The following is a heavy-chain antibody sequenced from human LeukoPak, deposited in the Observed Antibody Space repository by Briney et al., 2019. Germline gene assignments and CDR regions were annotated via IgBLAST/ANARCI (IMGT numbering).Heavy chain of an antibody. CDR1: GYTFIAYY. CDR3: ARRYCSGGSCPDY. J-gene: IGHJ4*02. V-gene: IGHV1-2*02. CDR2: MNPYSGGT. D-gene: IGHD2-15*01. Sequence: ASVKVSCNTSGYTFIAYYMHWVRQAPGQGLEWMGWMNPYSGGTNYAQKFQGRVTMTRDTSISTAYMELSRLRSDDTAVYYCARRYCSGGSCPDYWGQGTLVTVSS.